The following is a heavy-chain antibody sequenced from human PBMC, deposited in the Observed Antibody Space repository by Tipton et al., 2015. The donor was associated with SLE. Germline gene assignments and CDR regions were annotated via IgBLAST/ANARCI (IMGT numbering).Heavy chain of an antibody. V-gene: IGHV4-39*07. CDR3: ARDQVGVGDFDY. CDR1: SVSISSTSYY. D-gene: IGHD3-16*01. J-gene: IGHJ4*02. CDR2: VYYDGTT. Sequence: TLSLTCNVSSVSISSTSYYWGWIRQPPGKGLTWIGSVYYDGTTYYNPSLKSRVTISLDTSKNQFSLKVTSMIAADTAVYYCARDQVGVGDFDYWSQGTLVTVSS.